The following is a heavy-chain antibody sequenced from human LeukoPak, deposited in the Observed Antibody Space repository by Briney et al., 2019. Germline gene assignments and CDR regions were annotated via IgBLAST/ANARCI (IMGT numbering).Heavy chain of an antibody. V-gene: IGHV3-15*01. CDR1: EFTFSDAW. Sequence: GGSLRLSCAASEFTFSDAWMNWVRQAPGKGLEWVGRIKNKFNGETTDYAAPVKGRFTISRDDSKKTLYLQMNSLKADDTAVYFCTAVTVCTGSSCPGAFDHWGQGTLVTVSS. CDR3: TAVTVCTGSSCPGAFDH. D-gene: IGHD2-8*02. CDR2: IKNKFNGETT. J-gene: IGHJ4*02.